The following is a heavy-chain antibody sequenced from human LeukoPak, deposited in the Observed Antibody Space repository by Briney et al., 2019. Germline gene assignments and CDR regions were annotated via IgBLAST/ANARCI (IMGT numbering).Heavy chain of an antibody. V-gene: IGHV1-69*04. CDR3: ARDRVDSGYDYYYYYGMDV. CDR1: GGTFSSYA. J-gene: IGHJ6*02. D-gene: IGHD5-12*01. CDR2: IIPILGIA. Sequence: SVKVSCKASGGTFSSYAINWVRQAPGQGLEWMGRIIPILGIANYAQKFQGRVTITADKSTSTAYMELSSLRSEDTAVYYCARDRVDSGYDYYYYYGMDVWGQGTTVTVSS.